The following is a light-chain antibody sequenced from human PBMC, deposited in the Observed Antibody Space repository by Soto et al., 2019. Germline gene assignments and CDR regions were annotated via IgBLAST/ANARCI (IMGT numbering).Light chain of an antibody. Sequence: QSVLTQPPSVSGAPGQSITISCTGTSYNIGAGYDVYWYQQLPGTAPKLLIYDDSNRPSGVPNRFSGSKSGTTASLAITGLQAEDEADYYCQSYDSSLSSWVFGGGTKLTVL. CDR1: SYNIGAGYD. V-gene: IGLV1-40*01. J-gene: IGLJ3*02. CDR2: DDS. CDR3: QSYDSSLSSWV.